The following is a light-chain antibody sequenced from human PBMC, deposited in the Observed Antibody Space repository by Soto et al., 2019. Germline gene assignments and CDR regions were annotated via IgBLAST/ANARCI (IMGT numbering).Light chain of an antibody. CDR1: ESISYW. Sequence: DIQLTQSPSTLTASVGDRVTIGCRASESISYWLAWYQQKPGKAPKLLIYDASSLRSGVPSRFSGSGSGTEFTLTISTLQPDDFATYFCQQFNTSPWTFGQGTKVEIK. J-gene: IGKJ1*01. CDR3: QQFNTSPWT. V-gene: IGKV1-5*01. CDR2: DAS.